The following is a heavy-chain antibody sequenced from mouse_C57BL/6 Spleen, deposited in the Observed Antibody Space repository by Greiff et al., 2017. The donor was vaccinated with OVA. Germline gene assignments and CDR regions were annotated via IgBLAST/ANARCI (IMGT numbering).Heavy chain of an antibody. CDR2: IDPSDSYT. J-gene: IGHJ2*01. V-gene: IGHV1-59*01. CDR1: GYTFTSYW. Sequence: QVQLQQPGAELVRPGTSVKLSCKASGYTFTSYWMHWVKQRPGQGLEWIGVIDPSDSYTNYNQKFKGKATLTVDTSSSTAYMQLSSLTSEDSAVYYCARGKDSAYFDYWGQGTTLTVSS. CDR3: ARGKDSAYFDY.